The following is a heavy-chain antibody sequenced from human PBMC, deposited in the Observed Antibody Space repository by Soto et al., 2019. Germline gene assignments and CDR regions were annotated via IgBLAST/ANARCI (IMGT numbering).Heavy chain of an antibody. CDR2: IYYSGRT. Sequence: QVQLQESGPGLVKPSQTLSLTCTVSGGSISSGGYYWSWIRQHPGKGLEWIGNIYYSGRTYYNPSLKSRVTISVDKSKNQCALKVSSVTGADTAVYYCARVFSDSSSFFDPWGQGTLVTVSS. V-gene: IGHV4-31*03. D-gene: IGHD6-13*01. CDR3: ARVFSDSSSFFDP. J-gene: IGHJ5*02. CDR1: GGSISSGGYY.